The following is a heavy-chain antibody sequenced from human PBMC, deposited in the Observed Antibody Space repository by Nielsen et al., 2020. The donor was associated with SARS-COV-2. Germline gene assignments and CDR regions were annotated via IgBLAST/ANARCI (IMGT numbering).Heavy chain of an antibody. Sequence: GGSLRLSCAASRFTFSSYWMSWVRQAPGKGLEWVANIKQDGSEKYYVDSVKGRFTISRDNAKNSLYLQMNSLRAEDTAVYYCASSVSGYSGYDSPINYYYYMDVWGKGTTVTVSS. CDR1: RFTFSSYW. V-gene: IGHV3-7*03. CDR2: IKQDGSEK. J-gene: IGHJ6*03. D-gene: IGHD5-12*01. CDR3: ASSVSGYSGYDSPINYYYYMDV.